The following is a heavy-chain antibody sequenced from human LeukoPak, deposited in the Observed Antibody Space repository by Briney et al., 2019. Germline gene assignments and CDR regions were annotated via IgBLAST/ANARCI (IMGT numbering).Heavy chain of an antibody. V-gene: IGHV3-43D*03. Sequence: GGSLRLSCAASGFTFDDYAMHWVRQAPGKGLEWVSLISWDGGSTYYADSVKGRFTISRDNSKNSLYLQMNSLRAEDTAVYFCARDQSWFDSWGQGTLVTVSS. J-gene: IGHJ5*01. CDR1: GFTFDDYA. CDR2: ISWDGGST. CDR3: ARDQSWFDS.